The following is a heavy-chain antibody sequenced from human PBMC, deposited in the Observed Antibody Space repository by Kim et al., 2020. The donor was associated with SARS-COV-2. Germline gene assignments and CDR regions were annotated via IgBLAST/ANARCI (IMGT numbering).Heavy chain of an antibody. J-gene: IGHJ6*02. CDR3: ARLGGVGQQIGYYYYGMDV. Sequence: SETLSLTCTVSGGSISSSSYYWGWIRQPPGKGLEWIGSIYYSGSTYYNPSLKSRVTISVDTSKNQFSLKLSSVTAADTAVYYCARLGGVGQQIGYYYYGMDVWGQGTTVTVSS. CDR2: IYYSGST. V-gene: IGHV4-39*01. CDR1: GGSISSSSYY. D-gene: IGHD3-16*01.